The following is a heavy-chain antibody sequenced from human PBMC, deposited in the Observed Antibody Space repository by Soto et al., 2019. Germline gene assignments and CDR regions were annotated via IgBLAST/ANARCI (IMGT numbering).Heavy chain of an antibody. J-gene: IGHJ4*02. D-gene: IGHD7-27*01. CDR2: ITWNSDII. CDR3: AKELGPAQSFDF. Sequence: EVELVESGGGLVQPGRSLRLSCTTSGFTFDDYAMHWVRQAPGKGLEWVSGITWNSDIIDYADSVKGRFTVSRDNAKHSLYLQMNSLRAEYTALYYCAKELGPAQSFDFWCQGTLVTVSS. V-gene: IGHV3-9*01. CDR1: GFTFDDYA.